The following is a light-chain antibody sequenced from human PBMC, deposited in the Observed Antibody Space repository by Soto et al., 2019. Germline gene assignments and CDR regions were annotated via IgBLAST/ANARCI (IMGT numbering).Light chain of an antibody. J-gene: IGKJ4*01. CDR3: QQYGSSALT. CDR1: QSVSSIY. CDR2: GAS. V-gene: IGKV3-20*01. Sequence: SVLTQSPGTLSLSPGERATLSCRASQSVSSIYLAWYQQKPGQAPRLLIYGASSRPTGIPDRFSGSGSGTDFTLTISRLEPEDFVVYYCQQYGSSALTFGGGTKVDI.